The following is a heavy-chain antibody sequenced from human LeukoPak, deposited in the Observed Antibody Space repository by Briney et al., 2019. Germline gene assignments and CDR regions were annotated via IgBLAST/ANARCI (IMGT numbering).Heavy chain of an antibody. Sequence: SETLSLTCSVFGGSIRSYYWSWIRQPPGKGLEWIGYIYYSGSTNYNPSLKSRVTISLDTSKNHLSLMLSSVTAADTAVYYCARAVAGNFDFDFWGRGTLVTVSS. V-gene: IGHV4-59*01. J-gene: IGHJ4*02. CDR2: IYYSGST. CDR3: ARAVAGNFDFDF. CDR1: GGSIRSYY. D-gene: IGHD6-19*01.